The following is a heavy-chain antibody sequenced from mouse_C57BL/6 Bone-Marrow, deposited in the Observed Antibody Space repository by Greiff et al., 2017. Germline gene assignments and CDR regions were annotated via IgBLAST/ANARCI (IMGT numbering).Heavy chain of an antibody. Sequence: QVQLQQSGPELVKPGASVKISCKASGYAFSSSWMNWVKQRPGKGLEWIGRIYPGDGDTNYNGKFKGKATLTADKSSSTAYMQLSSLTSEDSAVYFCARAGLLRYAYWGQGTLVTVSA. D-gene: IGHD1-1*01. CDR2: IYPGDGDT. CDR3: ARAGLLRYAY. V-gene: IGHV1-82*01. J-gene: IGHJ3*01. CDR1: GYAFSSSW.